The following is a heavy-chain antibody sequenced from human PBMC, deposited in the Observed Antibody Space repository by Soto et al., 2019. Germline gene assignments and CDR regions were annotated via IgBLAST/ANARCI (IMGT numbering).Heavy chain of an antibody. V-gene: IGHV5-10-1*01. CDR3: ETSGGFGSDWDYQFDS. CDR2: IDHSDSYT. J-gene: IGHJ4*01. D-gene: IGHD1-26*01. Sequence: PGESLKISCQSSGYSFTNYWINWVRQVPGKGLEWMGRIDHSDSYTTFSPSFQGHVTISADMSITTTYLHLSSLQASDTAIYFCETSGGFGSDWDYQFDSWGQGTLVTVSS. CDR1: GYSFTNYW.